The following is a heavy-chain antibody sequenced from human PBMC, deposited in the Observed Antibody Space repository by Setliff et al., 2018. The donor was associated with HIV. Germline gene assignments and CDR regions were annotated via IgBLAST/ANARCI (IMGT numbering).Heavy chain of an antibody. CDR3: ARAYYMDV. CDR1: GGSISSHY. Sequence: SETLSLTCTVSGGSISSHYWSWIRQPPGKGLEWIGYIYYSGSTNYNPSLKSRVTISVDTSKNQFSLTLISVTAADTAVYYCARAYYMDVWGKGTTVTVSS. V-gene: IGHV4-59*11. J-gene: IGHJ6*03. CDR2: IYYSGST.